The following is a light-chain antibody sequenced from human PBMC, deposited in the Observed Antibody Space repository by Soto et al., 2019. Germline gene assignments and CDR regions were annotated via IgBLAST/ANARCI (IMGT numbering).Light chain of an antibody. CDR1: QDISNY. V-gene: IGKV1-33*01. J-gene: IGKJ3*01. CDR3: QQYDNLPGT. CDR2: DAS. Sequence: DIQMTQSPSSLSASVGDRVTITCQASQDISNYLNWYQQKPGKAPKLLIYDASNLETGVPSSFSGSGSGTDFTLTISSLQPEDIATYYCQQYDNLPGTFGPGTKVDIK.